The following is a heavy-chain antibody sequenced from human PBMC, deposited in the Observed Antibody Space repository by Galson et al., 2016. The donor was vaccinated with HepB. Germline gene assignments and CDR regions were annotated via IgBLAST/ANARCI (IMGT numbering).Heavy chain of an antibody. CDR1: GYTFTGYH. V-gene: IGHV1-2*02. CDR2: IQPNSGGT. CDR3: ARDEYYDSSGYYFESSPEGF. Sequence: SVKVSCKASGYTFTGYHIHWVRQAPGQGFEWLGCIQPNSGGTKDAQQFQGRVTMTRDTSLRTAFMELGRLRYDDTAVYYCARDEYYDSSGYYFESSPEGFWGQGTMVTVSS. D-gene: IGHD3-22*01. J-gene: IGHJ4*02.